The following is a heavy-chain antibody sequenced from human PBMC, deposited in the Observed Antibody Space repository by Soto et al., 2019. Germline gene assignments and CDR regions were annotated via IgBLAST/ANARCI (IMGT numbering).Heavy chain of an antibody. V-gene: IGHV1-2*02. CDR2: INPNSGDT. J-gene: IGHJ1*01. CDR1: GYTFTAYY. D-gene: IGHD3-22*01. Sequence: ASVKVSCKASGYTFTAYYMHWVRQAPGQGLEWMGWINPNSGDTNYAQNFQGRVTMTRDTSISTAYMEVSRLTSDDTAVYYCARFNGYYSFQHWGQGTLVTVSS. CDR3: ARFNGYYSFQH.